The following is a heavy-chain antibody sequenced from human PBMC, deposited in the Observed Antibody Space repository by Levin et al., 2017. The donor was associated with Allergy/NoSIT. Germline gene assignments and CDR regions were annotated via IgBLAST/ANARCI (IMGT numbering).Heavy chain of an antibody. J-gene: IGHJ6*03. V-gene: IGHV3-30*18. Sequence: GGSLRLSCAASGFTFSSYGMHWVRQAPGKGLEWVAVISYDGSNKYYADSVKGRFTISRDNSKNTLYLQMNSLRAEDTAVYYCAKSRLVVSSSGWYETYYDYYMDVWGKGTTVTVSS. CDR1: GFTFSSYG. CDR2: ISYDGSNK. CDR3: AKSRLVVSSSGWYETYYDYYMDV. D-gene: IGHD6-19*01.